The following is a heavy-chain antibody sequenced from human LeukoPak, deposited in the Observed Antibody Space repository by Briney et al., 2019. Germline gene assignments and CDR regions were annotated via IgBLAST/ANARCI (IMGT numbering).Heavy chain of an antibody. D-gene: IGHD3-22*01. Sequence: SETLSLTCAVYGGSFSGYYWSWIRQPPGKGLEWIGEINHSGSTNYNPSLKSRVTISVDTSKNQFSLKLSSVTAADTAVYYCARGTYYYDSSGYYYVYYFDYWGQGTLVTVSS. CDR1: GGSFSGYY. CDR2: INHSGST. J-gene: IGHJ4*02. CDR3: ARGTYYYDSSGYYYVYYFDY. V-gene: IGHV4-34*01.